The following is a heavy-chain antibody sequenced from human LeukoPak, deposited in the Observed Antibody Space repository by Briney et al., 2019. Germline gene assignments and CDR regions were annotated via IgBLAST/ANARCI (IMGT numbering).Heavy chain of an antibody. CDR3: AKDPFDYSNYPHTAGFDY. J-gene: IGHJ4*02. CDR2: ISYDGSIK. CDR1: RFTFSSYG. D-gene: IGHD4-11*01. Sequence: SGGSLRLSCAASRFTFSSYGMHWVRQAPGKGLEWVAVISYDGSIKYYADSVKGRFTISRDNSKNTLYLQMNSLRTEDTAVYYCAKDPFDYSNYPHTAGFDYWGQGTPVTVSS. V-gene: IGHV3-30*18.